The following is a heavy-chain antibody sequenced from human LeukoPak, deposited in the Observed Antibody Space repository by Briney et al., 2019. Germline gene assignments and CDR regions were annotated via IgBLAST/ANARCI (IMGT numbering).Heavy chain of an antibody. Sequence: PTGGSLRLSCAASGFTFSSYGMHWVRQAPGKGLEWVAVIWYDGGNKYYADSVKGRFTISRDNSKNTLYLQMNSLRAEDTAVYYCARDLVGATMLFLPGYWGQGTLVTVSS. V-gene: IGHV3-33*01. D-gene: IGHD1-26*01. CDR2: IWYDGGNK. CDR3: ARDLVGATMLFLPGY. CDR1: GFTFSSYG. J-gene: IGHJ4*02.